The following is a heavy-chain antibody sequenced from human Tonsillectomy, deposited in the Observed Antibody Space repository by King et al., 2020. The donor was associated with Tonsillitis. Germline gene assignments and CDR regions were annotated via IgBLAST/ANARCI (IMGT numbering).Heavy chain of an antibody. Sequence: HVQLVESGGGVVQPGRSLRLSCAASGFTFSDYGFHWVRLAPGKGLEWVAVVSYDGSDIQYADSVKGRFTISRDNYKKTVYLQMSSLSAEDTAVYYCARDRSVAVFAAIPWFDPWGQGALVTVSS. CDR2: VSYDGSDI. V-gene: IGHV3-33*05. CDR3: ARDRSVAVFAAIPWFDP. CDR1: GFTFSDYG. J-gene: IGHJ5*02. D-gene: IGHD2-2*02.